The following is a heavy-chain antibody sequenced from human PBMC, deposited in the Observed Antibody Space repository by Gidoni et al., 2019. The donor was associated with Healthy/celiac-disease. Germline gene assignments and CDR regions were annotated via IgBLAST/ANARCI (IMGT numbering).Heavy chain of an antibody. CDR2: IKSKTDGGTR. D-gene: IGHD3-22*01. V-gene: IGHV3-15*01. Sequence: EVQLMESGGGLVKPGGSLRLSCAASGFTFSNAWMSWVRQAPGKGLGWVGRIKSKTDGGTRDYAAPVKGRFTISRDDSKNTLYLQMNSLKTEDTAVYYCTTSSGYYPDAFDIWGQGTMVTVSS. CDR3: TTSSGYYPDAFDI. J-gene: IGHJ3*02. CDR1: GFTFSNAW.